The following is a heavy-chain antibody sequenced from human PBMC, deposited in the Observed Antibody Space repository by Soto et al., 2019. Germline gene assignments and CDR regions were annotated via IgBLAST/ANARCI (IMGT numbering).Heavy chain of an antibody. V-gene: IGHV3-23*01. CDR1: GFTFSSYA. D-gene: IGHD3-3*01. Sequence: PGGSLRLSCAASGFTFSSYAMSWVRQAPGKGLEWVSAISGSGGSTYSADSVKGRFTISRDNSKNTLYLQMNSLRAEDTAVYYCAKVGDFWSXXSYYYGMDVXXXGTTVXXSX. J-gene: IGHJ6*01. CDR2: ISGSGGST. CDR3: AKVGDFWSXXSYYYGMDV.